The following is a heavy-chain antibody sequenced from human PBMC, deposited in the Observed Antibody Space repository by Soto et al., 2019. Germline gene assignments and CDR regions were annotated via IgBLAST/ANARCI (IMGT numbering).Heavy chain of an antibody. CDR2: ISSSSSYI. D-gene: IGHD2-2*01. CDR1: GFTFSSYS. Sequence: SLRLSCAASGFTFSSYSMNWVRQAPGKGLEWVSSISSSSSYIYYADSVKGRFTISRDNAKNSLYLQMNSLRAEDTAVYYCARDPEKNNIVVVPAVVDIWGQGTMVTVSS. J-gene: IGHJ3*02. V-gene: IGHV3-21*01. CDR3: ARDPEKNNIVVVPAVVDI.